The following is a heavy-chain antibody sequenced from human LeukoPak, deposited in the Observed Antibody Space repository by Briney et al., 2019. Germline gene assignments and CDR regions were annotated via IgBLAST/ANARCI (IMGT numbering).Heavy chain of an antibody. J-gene: IGHJ4*02. CDR1: GYTFTGYF. CDR2: INPNSGGT. V-gene: IGHV1-2*02. Sequence: ASVKVSCKASGYTFTGYFMDWVRQAPGQGLEWMGGINPNSGGTNYAQKFQGRVTMTGDTSISTAYMELNRLTSDDTAVYYCARGLGGNYPGNWGQGTQVTVSS. CDR3: ARGLGGNYPGN. D-gene: IGHD2-21*01.